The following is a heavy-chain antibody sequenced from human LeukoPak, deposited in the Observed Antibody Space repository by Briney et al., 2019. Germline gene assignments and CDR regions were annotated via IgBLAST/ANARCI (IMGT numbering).Heavy chain of an antibody. CDR2: INPNSGDT. Sequence: ASVKVSCKASGHTLADYYMHWVRQAPGQGLEWMGWINPNSGDTNYAQKFQGRVTMTRDTSISTAYMELSRLRSDDTAVYYCARDHYSSSFDYWGQGTLVTVSS. V-gene: IGHV1-2*02. D-gene: IGHD6-13*01. CDR3: ARDHYSSSFDY. CDR1: GHTLADYY. J-gene: IGHJ4*02.